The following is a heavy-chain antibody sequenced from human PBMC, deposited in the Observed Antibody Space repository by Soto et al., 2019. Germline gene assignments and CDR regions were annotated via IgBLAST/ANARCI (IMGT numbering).Heavy chain of an antibody. CDR3: ARKSGYSYGRYNWFDP. CDR1: GGSISSYY. D-gene: IGHD5-18*01. Sequence: QVQLQESGPGLVKPSETLSLTCTVSGGSISSYYWSWIRQPPGKGLEWIGYIYYSGSTNYNPSLKSRVTISVETSKTQFSLKLSSVTAADTAVYYCARKSGYSYGRYNWFDPWGQGTLVTVSS. J-gene: IGHJ5*02. V-gene: IGHV4-59*01. CDR2: IYYSGST.